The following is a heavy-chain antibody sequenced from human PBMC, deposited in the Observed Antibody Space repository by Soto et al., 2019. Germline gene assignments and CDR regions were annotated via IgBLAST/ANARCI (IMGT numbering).Heavy chain of an antibody. V-gene: IGHV1-18*01. D-gene: IGHD3-3*01. CDR1: AYSVTMYV. Sequence: ASGKLVRGRDAYSVTMYVIVCARQAPGQGLEWMGWISAYNGNTTYAQKLQGRVTMTTDRSTSTAYMELRSLRSDDTAVYYCARGYDPPDYWGQGTLVTVSS. CDR3: ARGYDPPDY. CDR2: ISAYNGNT. J-gene: IGHJ4*02.